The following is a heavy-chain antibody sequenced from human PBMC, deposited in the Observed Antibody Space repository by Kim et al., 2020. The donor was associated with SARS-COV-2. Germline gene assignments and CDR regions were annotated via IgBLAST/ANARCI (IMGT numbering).Heavy chain of an antibody. J-gene: IGHJ6*02. CDR1: GFTFDDYG. D-gene: IGHD3-10*01. Sequence: GGSLRLSCAASGFTFDDYGMSWVRQAPGKGLEWVSGINWNGGSTGYADSVKGRFTISRDNAKNSLYLQMNSLRAEDTALYHCARAPITMVRGGRPYYYYGMDVWGQGTTVTVSS. CDR3: ARAPITMVRGGRPYYYYGMDV. CDR2: INWNGGST. V-gene: IGHV3-20*01.